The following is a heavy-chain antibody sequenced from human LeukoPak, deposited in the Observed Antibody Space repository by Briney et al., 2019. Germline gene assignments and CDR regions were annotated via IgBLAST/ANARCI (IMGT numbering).Heavy chain of an antibody. Sequence: ASVKVSCKASGGTFSSYAISWVRQAPGQGLEWMGGIIPIFGTANYAQKFQGRVTITADESTSTAYMELSSLRSEDTAVYYCARARANTYYYDSSARVLDYRGQGTLVTVSS. CDR3: ARARANTYYYDSSARVLDY. D-gene: IGHD3-22*01. V-gene: IGHV1-69*13. CDR1: GGTFSSYA. J-gene: IGHJ4*02. CDR2: IIPIFGTA.